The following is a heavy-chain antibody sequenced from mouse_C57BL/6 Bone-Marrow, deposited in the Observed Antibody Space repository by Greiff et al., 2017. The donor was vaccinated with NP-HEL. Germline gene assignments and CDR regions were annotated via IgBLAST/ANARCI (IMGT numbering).Heavy chain of an antibody. J-gene: IGHJ2*01. CDR3: ARGKYNGRSFVVYCDY. CDR2: INPNYGTT. CDR1: GYSFTDYN. D-gene: IGHD1-1*01. V-gene: IGHV1-39*01. Sequence: VQLQQSGPELVKPGASVKISCKASGYSFTDYNMNWVKQSNGKSLEWIGVINPNYGTTSYNQKFKGKATLTVDQSSRTAYMQLNSLTSEDTADYYCARGKYNGRSFVVYCDYWGQGTTLTVSS.